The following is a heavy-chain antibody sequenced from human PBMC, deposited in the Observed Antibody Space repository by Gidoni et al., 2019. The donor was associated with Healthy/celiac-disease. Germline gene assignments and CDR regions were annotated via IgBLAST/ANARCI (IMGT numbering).Heavy chain of an antibody. V-gene: IGHV4-39*01. Sequence: QLQLQESGPGLVKPSETLSLTCTVSGGSISSSSYYWGWIRQPPGKGLEWIGSIYYSGSTYYNPSLKSRVTISVDTSKNQFSLKLSSVTAADTAVYYCARQHFWSGYPYFDYWGQGTLVTVSS. D-gene: IGHD3-3*02. J-gene: IGHJ4*02. CDR2: IYYSGST. CDR3: ARQHFWSGYPYFDY. CDR1: GGSISSSSYY.